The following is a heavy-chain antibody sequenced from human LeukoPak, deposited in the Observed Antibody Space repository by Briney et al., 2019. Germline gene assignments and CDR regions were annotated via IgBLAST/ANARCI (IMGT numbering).Heavy chain of an antibody. D-gene: IGHD3-10*01. CDR1: GGTFSSYA. CDR2: IIPILGIA. CDR3: ARDLMVRGVMSYWFDP. Sequence: SVKVSCKASGGTFSSYAITWVRQAPGQGLEWMGRIIPILGIATYAQNFQGRVTITADKSTSTAYMELSSLRSEDTAVYYCARDLMVRGVMSYWFDPWGQGTLVTVSS. V-gene: IGHV1-69*04. J-gene: IGHJ5*02.